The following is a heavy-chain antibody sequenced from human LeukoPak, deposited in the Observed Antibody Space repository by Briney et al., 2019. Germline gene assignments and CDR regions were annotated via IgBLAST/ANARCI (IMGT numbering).Heavy chain of an antibody. V-gene: IGHV1-69*05. D-gene: IGHD2-15*01. Sequence: SVKVSXKASGGTFSSYAISWVRQAPGQGLEWIGRIIPIFGTANYAQKFQGRVTITTDESTSTAYMELSSLRSEDTAVYYCARDPVVAATQRPNFDIWGQGTMVTVSS. CDR3: ARDPVVAATQRPNFDI. J-gene: IGHJ3*02. CDR1: GGTFSSYA. CDR2: IIPIFGTA.